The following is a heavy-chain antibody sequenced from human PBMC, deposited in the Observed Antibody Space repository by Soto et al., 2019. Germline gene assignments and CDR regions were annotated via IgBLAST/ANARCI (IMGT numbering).Heavy chain of an antibody. CDR2: ISSSGDTR. CDR1: GFTFSTYW. V-gene: IGHV3-48*04. J-gene: IGHJ5*02. D-gene: IGHD3-3*01. CDR3: ASHPAVLDWVSPYNWFDP. Sequence: PGGSLRLSCAASGFTFSTYWMHWVRQAPGKGLEWVSYISSSGDTRYYADSVKGRFTISRDNAKNSLYLQMSSLRAEDTAVYYCASHPAVLDWVSPYNWFDPWGQGTRVTVSS.